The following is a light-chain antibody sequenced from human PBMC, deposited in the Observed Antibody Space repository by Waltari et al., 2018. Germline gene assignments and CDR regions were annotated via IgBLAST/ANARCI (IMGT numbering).Light chain of an antibody. V-gene: IGLV2-14*01. CDR1: RRAAGGDYY. J-gene: IGLJ3*02. CDR3: SSYTSSRTRV. CDR2: DVN. Sequence: SALTPPASVSGSPGQLITIPCTGTRRAAGGDYYVSWYQQHPGTAPNLMIYDVNHRPSGVSNRVSGSKSDNTASLTIAGLQAEDEADYYCSSYTSSRTRVFGGGTKLTVL.